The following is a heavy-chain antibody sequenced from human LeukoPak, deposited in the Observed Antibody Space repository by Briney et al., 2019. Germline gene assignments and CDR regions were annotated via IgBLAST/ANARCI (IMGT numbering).Heavy chain of an antibody. CDR1: GFTFSSYG. CDR2: IWYDGSNK. Sequence: TGGSLRLSCATSGFTFSSYGMHWVRQAPGKGLEWVAVIWYDGSNKYYADSVKGRFTISRDNSKNTLYLQMNSLRAEDTAVYYCAEDPRYSSSWYYFDYWGQGTLVTVSS. D-gene: IGHD6-13*01. V-gene: IGHV3-33*06. CDR3: AEDPRYSSSWYYFDY. J-gene: IGHJ4*02.